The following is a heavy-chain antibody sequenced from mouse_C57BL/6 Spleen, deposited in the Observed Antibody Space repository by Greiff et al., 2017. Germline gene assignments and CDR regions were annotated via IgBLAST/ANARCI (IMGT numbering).Heavy chain of an antibody. CDR1: GYTFTDYY. V-gene: IGHV1-19*01. Sequence: VQLQQSGPVLVKPGASVKMSCKASGYTFTDYYMNWVKQSHGKSLEWIGVINPYNGGTSYNQKFKGKATLTVDKSSSTAYMELNSLTSEDSAVYYCGRGGVYYGADYDYAMDYWGQGTSVTVSS. CDR2: INPYNGGT. J-gene: IGHJ4*01. CDR3: GRGGVYYGADYDYAMDY. D-gene: IGHD1-1*01.